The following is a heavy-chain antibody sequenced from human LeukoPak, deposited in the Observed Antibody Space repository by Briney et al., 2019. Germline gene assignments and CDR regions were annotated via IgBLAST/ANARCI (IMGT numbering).Heavy chain of an antibody. CDR1: GYTFTTHG. D-gene: IGHD2-2*01. J-gene: IGHJ5*02. CDR2: ISAYNGNT. V-gene: IGHV1-18*01. Sequence: ASVKVSCKASGYTFTTHGITWVRQAPGQGLEWMGWISAYNGNTNYAQRLQGRVTMTTDTSTSTAYMELRGLRPDDTAVYYCARESEDIVVVPAASAFDPWGQGTLVTVSS. CDR3: ARESEDIVVVPAASAFDP.